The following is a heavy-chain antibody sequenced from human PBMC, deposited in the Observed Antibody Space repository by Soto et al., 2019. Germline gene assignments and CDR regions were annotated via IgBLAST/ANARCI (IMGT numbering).Heavy chain of an antibody. D-gene: IGHD3-16*01. Sequence: SETLSLTCTVSGDSISSGNKYWSWIRQAPVNGLEWIGYIFSSGTTYYNPSLKSRLTMSLDTSQNQFSLRLASVTDADSAVYYCARVPSPFDYYYAMDVWGQGTTVTVSS. CDR1: GDSISSGNKY. CDR3: ARVPSPFDYYYAMDV. J-gene: IGHJ6*02. V-gene: IGHV4-30-4*01. CDR2: IFSSGTT.